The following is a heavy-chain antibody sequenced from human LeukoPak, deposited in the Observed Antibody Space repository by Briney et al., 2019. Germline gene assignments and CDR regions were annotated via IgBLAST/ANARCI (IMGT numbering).Heavy chain of an antibody. CDR3: AGEVRDCSGGSCYHTDDY. J-gene: IGHJ4*02. V-gene: IGHV3-48*03. CDR2: ISSSGTTI. D-gene: IGHD2-15*01. Sequence: GGSLRLSCAASGFTFSSYEMNWVRQAPGKGLEWVSYISSSGTTIYHADSVKGRFTISRDNAKNSLYLQMNSLRAEDTAVYYCAGEVRDCSGGSCYHTDDYWGQGTLVTVSS. CDR1: GFTFSSYE.